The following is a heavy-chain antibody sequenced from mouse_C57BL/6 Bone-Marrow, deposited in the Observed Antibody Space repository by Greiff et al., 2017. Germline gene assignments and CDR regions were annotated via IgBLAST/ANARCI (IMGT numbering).Heavy chain of an antibody. CDR3: AKGDYYGSSYGDY. D-gene: IGHD1-1*01. V-gene: IGHV1-22*01. CDR1: GYTFTDYN. J-gene: IGHJ2*01. CDR2: INPNNGGT. Sequence: SGPELVKPGASVKMSCKASGYTFTDYNMHWVKQSHGKSLEWIGYINPNNGGTSYNQKFKGKATLTVNKSSSTAYMELRSLTSEDSAVYYCAKGDYYGSSYGDYWGQGTTLTVSS.